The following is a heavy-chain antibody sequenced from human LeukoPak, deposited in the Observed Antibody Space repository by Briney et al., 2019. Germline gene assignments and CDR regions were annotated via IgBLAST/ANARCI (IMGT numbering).Heavy chain of an antibody. D-gene: IGHD7-27*01. CDR2: ISYSGRT. CDR1: GGSISSYY. Sequence: SETLSLTCTVSGGSISSYYWSWIRQPPGKGLEWIGYISYSGRTNYNPSLESRVTISVDTSKNQFSLRLSSVTAADTAVYYCARKTGDLYYFDYWGQGTLVTVSS. V-gene: IGHV4-59*01. J-gene: IGHJ4*02. CDR3: ARKTGDLYYFDY.